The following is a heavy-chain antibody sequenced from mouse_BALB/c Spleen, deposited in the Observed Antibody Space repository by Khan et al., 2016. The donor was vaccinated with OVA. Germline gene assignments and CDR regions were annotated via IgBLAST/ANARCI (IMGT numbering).Heavy chain of an antibody. CDR1: GYTFTDYS. D-gene: IGHD2-10*02. Sequence: QIQLVQSGPELKKPGETVKISCKASGYTFTDYSMHWVKQAPGKGLKWMGWINTETGEPTYADDFKGRFAFSLETSASTAYLQINNLKNEDTATYFCASGLKYGNFDYWGQGTTLTVFS. J-gene: IGHJ2*01. V-gene: IGHV9-2-1*01. CDR3: ASGLKYGNFDY. CDR2: INTETGEP.